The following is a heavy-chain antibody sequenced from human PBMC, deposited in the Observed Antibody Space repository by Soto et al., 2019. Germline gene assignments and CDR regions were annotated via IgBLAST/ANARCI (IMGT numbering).Heavy chain of an antibody. CDR3: ASPAITPHGDYFP. J-gene: IGHJ5*02. V-gene: IGHV3-30-3*01. Sequence: QVQLVESGGGVVQPGRSLRLSCAASGFTFSSYAMHWVRQAPGKGLEWVAVISYDGSNKYYADSVKGRFTISRDNSKNTLYLQMTSLSAEDTAVYYCASPAITPHGDYFPWGQGTLVTVSS. CDR1: GFTFSSYA. D-gene: IGHD4-17*01. CDR2: ISYDGSNK.